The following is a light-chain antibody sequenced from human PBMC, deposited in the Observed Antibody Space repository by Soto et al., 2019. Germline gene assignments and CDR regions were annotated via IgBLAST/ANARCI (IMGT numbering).Light chain of an antibody. CDR3: QQYNNWGT. Sequence: EIVMTQSPATLSVSPGERATLSCRASQSVSSNLAWYQQKPGQAPRLLIYGASTRATGIPARFSGSGSGTEFTLTISSLQDEDFAVYYCQQYNNWGTFGQGTKVEIK. CDR2: GAS. CDR1: QSVSSN. V-gene: IGKV3-15*01. J-gene: IGKJ1*01.